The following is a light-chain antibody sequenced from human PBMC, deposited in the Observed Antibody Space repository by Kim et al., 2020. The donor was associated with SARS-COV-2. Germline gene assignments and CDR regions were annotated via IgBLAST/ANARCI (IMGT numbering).Light chain of an antibody. V-gene: IGKV1-6*01. CDR1: QDIRND. J-gene: IGKJ1*01. Sequence: AIQMTQSPSSLSVSVGDRVTITCRASQDIRNDLGWFQQKPGKAPKLLIYTTSSLESGVPSRFSGSGFGTDFTLTISSLQPEDFATYYCLQEYSDPMTFGQGTKVDIK. CDR3: LQEYSDPMT. CDR2: TTS.